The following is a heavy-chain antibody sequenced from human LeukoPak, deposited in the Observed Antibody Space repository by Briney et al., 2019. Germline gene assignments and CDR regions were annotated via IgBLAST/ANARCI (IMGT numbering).Heavy chain of an antibody. CDR1: GGSFSGYY. J-gene: IGHJ5*02. Sequence: PSETLSLTCAVYGGSFSGYYWSWIRQPPRKGLEWIGEINHSGSTNYNPSLKSRVTITVDTSKNQFSLKLSSVTAADTAVYYCARVGIAAGYNWFDPWGQGTLVTVSS. V-gene: IGHV4-34*01. CDR3: ARVGIAAGYNWFDP. D-gene: IGHD6-13*01. CDR2: INHSGST.